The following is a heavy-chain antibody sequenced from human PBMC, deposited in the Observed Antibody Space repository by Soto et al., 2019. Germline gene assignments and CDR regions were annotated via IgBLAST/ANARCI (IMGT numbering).Heavy chain of an antibody. CDR1: GYTFTSYG. V-gene: IGHV1-18*01. Sequence: QVQLVQSGAEVKKPGASVKVSCKASGYTFTSYGISWVRQAPGQGLEWMGWISAYNGNTNYAQKLQGRVTMTTDTSTSTAHMELRGLRSDDTAVYYCAREFAGSGWPPVWFDTCGQGTLVTVSS. CDR2: ISAYNGNT. D-gene: IGHD6-19*01. J-gene: IGHJ5*02. CDR3: AREFAGSGWPPVWFDT.